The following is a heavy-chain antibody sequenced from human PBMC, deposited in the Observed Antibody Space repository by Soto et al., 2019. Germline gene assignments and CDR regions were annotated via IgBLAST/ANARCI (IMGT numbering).Heavy chain of an antibody. CDR2: MNPDSGNT. CDR1: GSFFTTYA. Sequence: QVQLVQSGAEVRKPGASVKVSCKALGSFFTTYAISWVGKPTGQGLEWMGWMNPDSGNTDYGQKFQGRVTMTMNTSINTANMELSGLRSEDTAVYYCARLLGDWNYQIDYYGMDVWGQGTTVTVSS. D-gene: IGHD1-7*01. V-gene: IGHV1-8*01. CDR3: ARLLGDWNYQIDYYGMDV. J-gene: IGHJ6*02.